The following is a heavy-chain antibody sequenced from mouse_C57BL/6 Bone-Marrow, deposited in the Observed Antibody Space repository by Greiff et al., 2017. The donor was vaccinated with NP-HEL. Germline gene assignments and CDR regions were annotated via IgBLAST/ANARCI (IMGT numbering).Heavy chain of an antibody. V-gene: IGHV1-55*01. CDR3: ARFFDMVTTYAMDY. Sequence: QVQLQQPGAELVKPGASVKMSCKASGYTFTSYWITWVKQRPGQGLEWIGDIYPGSGSTNYNEKFKSKATLTVDTSSSTAYMQLSSLTSEDSAVYYCARFFDMVTTYAMDYWGQGTSVTVAS. D-gene: IGHD2-2*01. J-gene: IGHJ4*01. CDR1: GYTFTSYW. CDR2: IYPGSGST.